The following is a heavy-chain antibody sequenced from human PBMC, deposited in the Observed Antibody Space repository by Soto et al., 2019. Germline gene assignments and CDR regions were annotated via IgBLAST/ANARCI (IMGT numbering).Heavy chain of an antibody. CDR1: GFTLGSHR. CDR3: ATVFYL. V-gene: IGHV3-74*01. D-gene: IGHD2-8*01. CDR2: IDTDGGGT. J-gene: IGHJ5*02. Sequence: DVQLVESGGGLVQPGGSLRVSCAASGFTLGSHRIHWVRQPPGKGLEWVSRIDTDGGGTSYADSVKGLFTISTDNAKNTVHLQMNGLRVEDTAAYYCATVFYLWGQGPLVTVSS.